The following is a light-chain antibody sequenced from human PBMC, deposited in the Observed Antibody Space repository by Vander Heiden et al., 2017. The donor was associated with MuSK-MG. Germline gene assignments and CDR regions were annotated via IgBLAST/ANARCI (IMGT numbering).Light chain of an antibody. CDR2: GAS. Sequence: IVSTESPGTLSLSPVGRATLPCRASQSVSSSYLAWYQQKPGQGPRLLIYGASSRATGIPDRFSGSGCGTDFTLTISRLEPEDFAVYYCQQDGSSPCIFGHGTKVXIK. CDR1: QSVSSSY. CDR3: QQDGSSPCI. V-gene: IGKV3-20*01. J-gene: IGKJ3*01.